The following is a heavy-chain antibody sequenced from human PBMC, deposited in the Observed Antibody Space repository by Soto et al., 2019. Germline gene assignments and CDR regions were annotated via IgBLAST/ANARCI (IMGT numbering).Heavy chain of an antibody. CDR2: ISASGFNK. CDR3: AKDPYSSSSNIDY. Sequence: PGGSLRLSCVTSGFTFNNFGMKWVRQAPGKGLEWVSSISASGFNKYYADSVKGRFTISRDDSKNTLYLQINSLRAEDTAVYYCAKDPYSSSSNIDYWGQGTLVTVSS. V-gene: IGHV3-23*01. CDR1: GFTFNNFG. D-gene: IGHD6-13*01. J-gene: IGHJ4*02.